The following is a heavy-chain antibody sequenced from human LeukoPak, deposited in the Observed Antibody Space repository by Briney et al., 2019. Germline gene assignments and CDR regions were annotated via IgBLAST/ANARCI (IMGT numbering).Heavy chain of an antibody. CDR1: GGTFSSYA. J-gene: IGHJ4*02. Sequence: GSSVKVSCKASGGTFSSYAISWVRQAPGQGLEWMGRIIPILGIANYAQKFQGRVTITADKSTSTAYMELSSLRSEDTAVYYCARDEDYDSSGYDYWGQGTLVTVSS. CDR3: ARDEDYDSSGYDY. CDR2: IIPILGIA. D-gene: IGHD3-22*01. V-gene: IGHV1-69*04.